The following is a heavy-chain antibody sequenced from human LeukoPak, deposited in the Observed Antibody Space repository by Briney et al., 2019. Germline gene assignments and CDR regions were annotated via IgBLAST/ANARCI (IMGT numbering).Heavy chain of an antibody. CDR2: ISYDGSNK. V-gene: IGHV3-30*04. Sequence: PGGSLRLSCAASGFTFSSYSMHWVRQAPGKGLEWVAVISYDGSNKYYADSVKGRFTISRDNSKNTLYLQKNSLRAEDTAVYYCARDVSNYYGSGSYYTSNYFDYWGQGTLVTVSS. CDR3: ARDVSNYYGSGSYYTSNYFDY. J-gene: IGHJ4*02. D-gene: IGHD3-10*01. CDR1: GFTFSSYS.